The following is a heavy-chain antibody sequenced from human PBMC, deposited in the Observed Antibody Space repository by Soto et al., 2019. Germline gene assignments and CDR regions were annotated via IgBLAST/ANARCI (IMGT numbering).Heavy chain of an antibody. D-gene: IGHD3-22*01. CDR1: GGSFSGYY. CDR3: AIARTYYYDSSGYPYYYYGMDV. CDR2: INHSGST. Sequence: PSETLSLTCAVYGGSFSGYYWSWIRQPPGKGLEWIGEINHSGSTNYNPSLKSRVTISVDTSKNQFSLKLSSVTAADTAVYYCAIARTYYYDSSGYPYYYYGMDVWGQGTTVTVSS. J-gene: IGHJ6*02. V-gene: IGHV4-34*01.